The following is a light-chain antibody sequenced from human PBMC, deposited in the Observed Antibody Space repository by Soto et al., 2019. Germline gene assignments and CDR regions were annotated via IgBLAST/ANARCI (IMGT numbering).Light chain of an antibody. CDR1: SSDVGGYGY. J-gene: IGLJ1*01. CDR3: CSYARSYTPV. V-gene: IGLV2-14*01. CDR2: EVS. Sequence: QSVLTQPASVSGSPGQSLTLSCTGTSSDVGGYGYVSWYQQHPGIARKLMIDEVSNRPAGVSNHFSGSKSGNTASLTIYGLQAEDEADYHCCSYARSYTPVFGTGPKVTVL.